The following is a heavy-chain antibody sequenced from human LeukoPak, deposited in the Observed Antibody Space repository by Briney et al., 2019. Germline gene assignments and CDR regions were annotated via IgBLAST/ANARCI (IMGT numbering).Heavy chain of an antibody. D-gene: IGHD1-1*01. CDR1: GFTFSNYA. V-gene: IGHV3-21*01. CDR3: ARALTTLTYEGY. Sequence: PGGSLRLSCAASGFTFSNYAMSWVRQAPGKGLEWVSSISGSNSYIFYADSVKGRFTVSRDNAKDSLYLQMNSLRAEDTAVYYCARALTTLTYEGYWGQGTLVTVSS. J-gene: IGHJ4*02. CDR2: ISGSNSYI.